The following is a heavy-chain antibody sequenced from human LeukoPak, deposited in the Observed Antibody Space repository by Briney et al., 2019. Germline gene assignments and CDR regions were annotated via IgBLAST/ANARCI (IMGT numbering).Heavy chain of an antibody. D-gene: IGHD3-22*01. CDR2: ISGSGGSA. CDR3: AKDAPYYYDSSGYSPGVGY. CDR1: GFTFSSYA. Sequence: GGSLRLSCAASGFTFSSYAMSWVRQAPGKGLEWVSAISGSGGSAFYADSVKGRFTISRDNSKSTLYLHMNSLRAEDTALYYCAKDAPYYYDSSGYSPGVGYWGQGTLVTVSS. V-gene: IGHV3-23*01. J-gene: IGHJ4*02.